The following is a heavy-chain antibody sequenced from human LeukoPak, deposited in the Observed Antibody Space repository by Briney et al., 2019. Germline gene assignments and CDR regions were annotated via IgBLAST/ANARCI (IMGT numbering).Heavy chain of an antibody. D-gene: IGHD3-3*01. V-gene: IGHV3-23*01. Sequence: GGSLRLSCAASGFTFSSTSMSWVRQAPGKGLEWVAVTVGGGDGTYYADSVKGRFTISRDNSINTVDLQMNSLRAEDTAVYYCVKEYHSRGFGAYFDYWGQGTLVTVSS. J-gene: IGHJ4*02. CDR1: GFTFSSTS. CDR2: TVGGGDGT. CDR3: VKEYHSRGFGAYFDY.